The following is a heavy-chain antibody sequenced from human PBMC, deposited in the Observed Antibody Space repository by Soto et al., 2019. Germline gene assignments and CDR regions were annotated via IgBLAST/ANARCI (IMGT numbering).Heavy chain of an antibody. CDR1: GGTFSSYA. CDR3: ARARLKARDAFDI. J-gene: IGHJ3*02. Sequence: SVKVSCKASGGTFSSYAISWVRQAPGQGLEWMGGIIPIFGTANYAQKFQGRVTITADESTSTAYMELSSLRSEDTAVYYCARARLKARDAFDIWGQGTMVTVSS. D-gene: IGHD5-12*01. CDR2: IIPIFGTA. V-gene: IGHV1-69*13.